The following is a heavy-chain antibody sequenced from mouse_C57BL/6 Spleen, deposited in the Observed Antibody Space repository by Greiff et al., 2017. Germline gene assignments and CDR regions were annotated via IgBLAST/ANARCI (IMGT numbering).Heavy chain of an antibody. Sequence: VQLQQPGAELVRPGTSVKLSCKASGYTFTSYWMHWVKQRPGQGLEWIGVIDPSDSYTNYNQKLKGKATLTVEQSSSTAYMQLSSLTSEDSAVYYCARVGITTVVAHFDYWGQGTTLTVSS. V-gene: IGHV1-59*01. CDR2: IDPSDSYT. J-gene: IGHJ2*01. CDR3: ARVGITTVVAHFDY. CDR1: GYTFTSYW. D-gene: IGHD1-1*01.